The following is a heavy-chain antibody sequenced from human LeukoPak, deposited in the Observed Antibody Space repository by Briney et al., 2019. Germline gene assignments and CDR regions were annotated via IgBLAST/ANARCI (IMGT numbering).Heavy chain of an antibody. V-gene: IGHV1-2*02. D-gene: IGHD6-13*01. Sequence: ASVKVSCKASGYTFTGYYMHWVRQAPGQGLEWMGWINPNSGGTNYAQKFQGRVTMTRDKSIRTAYMELSRLTSDDTAVYYCARTTESHSWRTRYYSYYMDVWGKGTTVTVSS. J-gene: IGHJ6*03. CDR2: INPNSGGT. CDR1: GYTFTGYY. CDR3: ARTTESHSWRTRYYSYYMDV.